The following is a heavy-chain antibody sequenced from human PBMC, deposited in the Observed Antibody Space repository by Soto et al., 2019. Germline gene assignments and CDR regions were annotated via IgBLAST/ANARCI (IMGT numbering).Heavy chain of an antibody. D-gene: IGHD2-15*01. V-gene: IGHV3-23*01. CDR1: GFTFSSYA. CDR2: ISGSGGST. CDR3: AKGLDIVVVVAAH. J-gene: IGHJ4*02. Sequence: EVQLLESGGGLVQPGGSLRLSCAASGFTFSSYAMSWVRQAPGKGLEWVSAISGSGGSTYYADSVKGRFTISRDNSKNTLYLKMNSLRAEDTAVYYCAKGLDIVVVVAAHWGQGTLVTVSS.